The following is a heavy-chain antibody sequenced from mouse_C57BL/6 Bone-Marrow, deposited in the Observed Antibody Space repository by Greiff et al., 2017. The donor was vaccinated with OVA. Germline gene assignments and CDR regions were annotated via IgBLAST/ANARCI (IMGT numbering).Heavy chain of an antibody. CDR2: INPGSGGT. Sequence: QVQLQQSGAELVRPGTSVKVSCKASGYAFTNYLIEWVKQRPGQGLEWIGVINPGSGGTNYSEKFKGKATLTADKSSSTAYMQLSSLTSEDSAVYFCARHGTGTDYWGQGTTLTVSS. CDR1: GYAFTNYL. CDR3: ARHGTGTDY. J-gene: IGHJ2*01. V-gene: IGHV1-54*01. D-gene: IGHD4-1*01.